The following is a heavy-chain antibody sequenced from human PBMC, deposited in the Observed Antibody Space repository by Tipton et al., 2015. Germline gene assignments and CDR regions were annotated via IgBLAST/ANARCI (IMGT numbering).Heavy chain of an antibody. V-gene: IGHV4-4*02. CDR2: IHHGGSN. CDR3: ARHCKFGGVIAFDL. CDR1: GDSISSSNW. D-gene: IGHD3-16*02. J-gene: IGHJ4*01. Sequence: TLSLTCTVSGDSISSSNWWSWVRQPPGKGLEWIGEIHHGGSNNYNPSLKSRDTMSVDTSKNQFSLHLSSVTAADTAVYYCARHCKFGGVIAFDLWGQGTLVTVSS.